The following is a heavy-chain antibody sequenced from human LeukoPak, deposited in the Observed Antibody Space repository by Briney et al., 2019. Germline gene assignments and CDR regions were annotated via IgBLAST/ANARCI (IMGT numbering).Heavy chain of an antibody. D-gene: IGHD4-17*01. V-gene: IGHV3-23*01. J-gene: IGHJ3*02. CDR2: IRGGGHGP. Sequence: GGSLRLSCTASGFTFSDHAMMWVRQSPGKGPEWVAAIRGGGHGPFYADSVRGRFTISRDNSKYTLFLQMDSLRAEDTAVYYCARDPNGDYVGAFDMWGPGTMVTVSS. CDR1: GFTFSDHA. CDR3: ARDPNGDYVGAFDM.